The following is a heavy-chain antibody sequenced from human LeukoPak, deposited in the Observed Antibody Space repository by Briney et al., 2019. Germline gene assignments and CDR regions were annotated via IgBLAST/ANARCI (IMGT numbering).Heavy chain of an antibody. CDR1: GGSFSGYY. CDR2: INHSGST. D-gene: IGHD3-22*01. J-gene: IGHJ4*02. Sequence: SETLSLTCAVYGGSFSGYYWSWIRQPPGKGLEWIAEINHSGSTNYNPSLKGRVTISIDTSKNQFSLKLSSVTAADTAVYYCASSRHYDSSGYWMYYFDFWGQGTLVTVSS. CDR3: ASSRHYDSSGYWMYYFDF. V-gene: IGHV4-34*01.